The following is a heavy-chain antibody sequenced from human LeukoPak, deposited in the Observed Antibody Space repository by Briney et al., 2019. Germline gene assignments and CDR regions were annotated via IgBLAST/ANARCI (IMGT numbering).Heavy chain of an antibody. J-gene: IGHJ3*02. V-gene: IGHV4-34*01. CDR3: AREFRHYYDSSGYYSKDAFDI. CDR2: INHSGST. CDR1: GGSFSGYY. D-gene: IGHD3-22*01. Sequence: SETLSLTCAVYGGSFSGYYWSWIRQPPGKGLEWTGEINHSGSTNYNPSLKSRVTISVDTSKNQSSLKLSSVTAADTAVYYCAREFRHYYDSSGYYSKDAFDIWGQGTMVTVSS.